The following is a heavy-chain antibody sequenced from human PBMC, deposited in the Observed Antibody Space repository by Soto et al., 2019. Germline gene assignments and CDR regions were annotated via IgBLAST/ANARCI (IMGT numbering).Heavy chain of an antibody. J-gene: IGHJ4*02. CDR2: INAGNGNT. CDR1: GYTFTSYA. D-gene: IGHD6-13*01. V-gene: IGHV1-3*01. Sequence: QVQLVQSGAEVKKPGASVKVSCKASGYTFTSYAMHWVRQAPGQRLEWMGWINAGNGNTKYSQKFQGRVTITRDTSRSTAYMEQSSLRSEDTAVYYCARGESSSWYSHDYWGQGTLVTVSS. CDR3: ARGESSSWYSHDY.